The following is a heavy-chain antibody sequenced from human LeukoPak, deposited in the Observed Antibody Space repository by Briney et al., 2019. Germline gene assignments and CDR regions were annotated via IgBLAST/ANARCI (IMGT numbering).Heavy chain of an antibody. CDR1: GFTFSSYD. CDR3: ARAVAGVHWLDP. J-gene: IGHJ5*02. Sequence: GGSLRLSFAASGFTFSSYDLHWVRQGTGKGLEWVSGIDTAGDTYYPDSVKGRFTMSRENGKNSLYLQMNSLRAGDTAVYYCARAVAGVHWLDPWGPGTLVTVSS. V-gene: IGHV3-13*01. CDR2: IDTAGDT. D-gene: IGHD6-19*01.